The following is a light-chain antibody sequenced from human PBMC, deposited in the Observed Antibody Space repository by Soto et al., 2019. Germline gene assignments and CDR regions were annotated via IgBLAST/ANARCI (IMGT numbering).Light chain of an antibody. CDR3: CSYAGSSSVV. CDR2: EGS. J-gene: IGLJ2*01. V-gene: IGLV2-23*01. Sequence: QSALTQPASVSGSPGQSITLSCTGTSSDVGSYNLVSWYQQHPGKAPKLMIYEGSKRPSGVSNRFSGSKSGNTASLTISVLQAEDEADYYCCSYAGSSSVVFGGGTKLAVL. CDR1: SSDVGSYNL.